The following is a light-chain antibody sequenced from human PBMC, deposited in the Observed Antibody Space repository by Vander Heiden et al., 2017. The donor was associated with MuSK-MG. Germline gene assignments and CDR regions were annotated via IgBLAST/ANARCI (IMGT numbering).Light chain of an antibody. CDR3: QQDDSTPHT. CDR1: QAITSS. CDR2: AAS. J-gene: IGKJ4*01. V-gene: IGKV1-NL1*01. Sequence: IQMTQFPSSLSASVGDRVTITCRASQAITSSLAWYQQKPAKAPKLLLHAASRLETWVPSRFSGSGSGTDFSLTISSLQPEEYATYYCQQDDSTPHTFGGGTKVEIK.